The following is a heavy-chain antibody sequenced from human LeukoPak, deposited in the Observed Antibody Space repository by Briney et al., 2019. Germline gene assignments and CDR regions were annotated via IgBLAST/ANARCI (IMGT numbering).Heavy chain of an antibody. V-gene: IGHV1-18*01. CDR2: ISAYNGNT. CDR1: GYTFTSYG. CDR3: ARDSGVPATKRSLYYYDSSGYFFNDY. Sequence: GASVKVSCKASGYTFTSYGISWVRQAPGQGLEWMGWISAYNGNTNYAQKLQGRVTMTTDTSTSTAYMELRSLRSDDTAVYYCARDSGVPATKRSLYYYDSSGYFFNDYWGQGTLVTVSS. D-gene: IGHD3-22*01. J-gene: IGHJ4*02.